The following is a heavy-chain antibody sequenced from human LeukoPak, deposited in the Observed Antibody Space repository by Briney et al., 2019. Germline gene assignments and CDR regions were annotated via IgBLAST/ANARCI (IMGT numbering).Heavy chain of an antibody. CDR1: GYTFSDYY. CDR3: ARGAGRSYFDY. J-gene: IGHJ4*02. Sequence: ASVKVSCKASGYTFSDYYIHWVRQAPGQGLEWMGWINPNTGGTNYAQKFQGRVTMTRDTSISTAYMELNRLRSDDTAVYYCARGAGRSYFDYWGQGTLVTVSS. V-gene: IGHV1-2*02. D-gene: IGHD6-19*01. CDR2: INPNTGGT.